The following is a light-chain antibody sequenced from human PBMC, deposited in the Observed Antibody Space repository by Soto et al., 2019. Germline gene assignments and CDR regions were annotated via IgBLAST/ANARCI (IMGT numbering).Light chain of an antibody. Sequence: EIVLTPSPVTPSLFPGERATLSCRASQSIRSERLAWYQQKPGQAPRLVIFDASNRASGMPERFSGSGSGTGFTLTIARLEPEDFAVYYCQEYDGAPITFGLGTRLEIK. CDR2: DAS. CDR1: QSIRSER. CDR3: QEYDGAPIT. J-gene: IGKJ5*01. V-gene: IGKV3-20*01.